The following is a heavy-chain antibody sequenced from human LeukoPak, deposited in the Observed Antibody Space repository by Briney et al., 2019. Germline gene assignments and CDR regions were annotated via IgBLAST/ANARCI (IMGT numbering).Heavy chain of an antibody. Sequence: SETLSLTCTVSGGSISSYYWSWIRQPAGKGLECIGRIYTSGSTNYNPSLKSRVTISVDTSKNQFSLQLSAVTAADTALYYCARARGESSIYYFDYWGQGTLVTVSS. CDR3: ARARGESSIYYFDY. J-gene: IGHJ4*02. V-gene: IGHV4-4*07. CDR2: IYTSGST. D-gene: IGHD3-16*02. CDR1: GGSISSYY.